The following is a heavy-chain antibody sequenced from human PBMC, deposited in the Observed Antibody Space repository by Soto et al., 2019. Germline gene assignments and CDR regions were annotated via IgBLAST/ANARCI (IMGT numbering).Heavy chain of an antibody. D-gene: IGHD3-16*01. V-gene: IGHV4-61*01. CDR2: ITSSGST. Sequence: QVQLQESGPGLVKPSETLSLTCSVSGGSVGSKSYFWTWIRQPPGARLEWIAYITSSGSTYYNPSLESRVTMSLDTSRNQYSLTMKSVTPADTAVYHCARVGDVGGAYWGQGVLVTVSS. J-gene: IGHJ4*02. CDR3: ARVGDVGGAY. CDR1: GGSVGSKSYF.